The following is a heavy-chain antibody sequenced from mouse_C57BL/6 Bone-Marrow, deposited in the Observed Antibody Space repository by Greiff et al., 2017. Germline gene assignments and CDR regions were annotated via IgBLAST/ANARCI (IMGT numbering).Heavy chain of an antibody. CDR3: ARGPLYGISPFYFDN. J-gene: IGHJ2*01. CDR1: GYTFTDYY. V-gene: IGHV1-75*01. Sequence: QVQLKQSGPELVKPGASVKISCKASGYTFTDYYINWVKQRPGQGLEWIGWIFPGSGSTYYNEKFKGKATLTVDKSSSTAYMLLSGLTSEDSAVYFCARGPLYGISPFYFDNWGRGTTLTVSS. D-gene: IGHD1-1*01. CDR2: IFPGSGST.